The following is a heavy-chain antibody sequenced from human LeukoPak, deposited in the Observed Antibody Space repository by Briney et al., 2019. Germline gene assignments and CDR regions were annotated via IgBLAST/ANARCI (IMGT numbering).Heavy chain of an antibody. J-gene: IGHJ6*02. CDR1: GGTFSSYA. V-gene: IGHV1-69*04. D-gene: IGHD2-15*01. CDR2: IIPILGIA. CDR3: AREGCSGGSCYPNYYYYGMDV. Sequence: ASVKVSCKASGGTFSSYAISWVRQAPGQGLEWMGRIIPILGIANYAQKFQGRVTITADKSTSTAYMELSSLRSEDTAVYYCAREGCSGGSCYPNYYYYGMDVWGQGTTVTVSS.